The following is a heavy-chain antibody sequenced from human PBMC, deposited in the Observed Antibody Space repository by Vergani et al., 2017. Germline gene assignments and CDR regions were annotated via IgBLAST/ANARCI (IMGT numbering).Heavy chain of an antibody. CDR2: ISSSSSYI. Sequence: EVQLVESGGGLVKPGGSLRLSCAASGFTFSSYSMNWVRQAPGKGLEWVSSISSSSSYIYYADSVKGRFTISRENAKNSLYLQMNSLRAEDTAVYYCARGPGGYSSSKENWFEPWGQGTLVTVSS. J-gene: IGHJ5*02. D-gene: IGHD6-13*01. V-gene: IGHV3-21*01. CDR3: ARGPGGYSSSKENWFEP. CDR1: GFTFSSYS.